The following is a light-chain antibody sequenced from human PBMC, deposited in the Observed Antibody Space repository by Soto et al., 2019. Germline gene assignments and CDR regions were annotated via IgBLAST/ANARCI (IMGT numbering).Light chain of an antibody. CDR3: QQDNTDYT. CDR2: NAA. J-gene: IGKJ4*01. Sequence: DIQMTQSPSTLSVSVGDRVTIICRASHTIGNYLAWYQQKPGKAPKLLIHNAATLHTGVSSRFSGSGAGTEFTLTISSLQPDDFATYYCQQDNTDYTFGGGTKLEI. CDR1: HTIGNY. V-gene: IGKV1-5*03.